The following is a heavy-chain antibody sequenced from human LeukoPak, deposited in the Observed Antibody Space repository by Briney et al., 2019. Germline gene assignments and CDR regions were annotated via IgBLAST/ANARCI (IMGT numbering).Heavy chain of an antibody. Sequence: GASVKVSCRASGYTFTDYYMHWVRQAPGRGLEWMGRINPNRGDTHYAQKFQGRVTMTRDTSINTAYMELSRLRSDDTALCYCARARMGTTPFESFNIWGQGTMVTVSS. CDR3: ARARMGTTPFESFNI. CDR1: GYTFTDYY. D-gene: IGHD1-26*01. CDR2: INPNRGDT. J-gene: IGHJ3*02. V-gene: IGHV1-2*06.